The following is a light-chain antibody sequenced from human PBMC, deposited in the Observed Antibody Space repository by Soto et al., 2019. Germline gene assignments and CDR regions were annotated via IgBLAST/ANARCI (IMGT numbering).Light chain of an antibody. Sequence: QSALTQPASVSGSPGQSITISCTGTSSDVGSYNLVSWYQQHPGTAPTLLIYEVTKRPPGVSSRFSGSKSGNTASLTISGLQTEDEADYYCCSYAGTNTVIFGGGTQLTVL. V-gene: IGLV2-23*02. CDR3: CSYAGTNTVI. CDR1: SSDVGSYNL. J-gene: IGLJ2*01. CDR2: EVT.